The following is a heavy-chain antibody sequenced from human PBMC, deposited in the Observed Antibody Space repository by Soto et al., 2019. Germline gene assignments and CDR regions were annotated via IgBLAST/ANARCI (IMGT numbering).Heavy chain of an antibody. D-gene: IGHD6-19*01. CDR3: ARNVAVSADYFYYGLDV. V-gene: IGHV4-59*11. J-gene: IGHJ6*02. Sequence: PSETLSLTCIVSCGSISSHYWSWIRQPPGKGLEWIGYIFDNRNTNYNPSLRSRVSMSVDTSKNQFSLVLRSVSAADTAVYYCARNVAVSADYFYYGLDVWGHGTTVTVSS. CDR1: CGSISSHY. CDR2: IFDNRNT.